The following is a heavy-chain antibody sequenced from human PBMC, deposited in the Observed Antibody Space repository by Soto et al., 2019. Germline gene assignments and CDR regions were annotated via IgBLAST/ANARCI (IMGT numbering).Heavy chain of an antibody. J-gene: IGHJ6*02. V-gene: IGHV1-18*01. CDR3: ARGVGGSYSYYYGMDV. D-gene: IGHD3-16*01. CDR1: GYTFTSYG. Sequence: QVQLVQSGAEVKKPGASVKVSCKASGYTFTSYGISWVRQAPGQGLEWMGWISAYNGNTNYAQKLQGRVTXXXXXXXXXXXMELRSLRSDDTAVYYCARGVGGSYSYYYGMDVWGQGTTVTVSS. CDR2: ISAYNGNT.